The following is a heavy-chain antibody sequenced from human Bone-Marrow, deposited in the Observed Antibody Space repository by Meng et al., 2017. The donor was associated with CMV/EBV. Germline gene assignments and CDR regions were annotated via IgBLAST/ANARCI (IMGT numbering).Heavy chain of an antibody. D-gene: IGHD2-2*01. CDR3: ARASDIVVLPAALDY. J-gene: IGHJ4*02. V-gene: IGHV3-11*04. CDR2: ISSGGSNI. Sequence: GGSLRLSCAASGFTFSDYYITWIRQAPGKGLEWVSYISSGGSNIYYADSVKGRFTISRDNSKNTLYLQMNSLRVGDTAVYYCARASDIVVLPAALDYWGQGTLVTVSS. CDR1: GFTFSDYY.